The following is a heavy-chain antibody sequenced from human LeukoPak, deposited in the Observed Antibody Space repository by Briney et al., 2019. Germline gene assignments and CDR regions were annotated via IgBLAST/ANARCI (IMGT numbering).Heavy chain of an antibody. V-gene: IGHV1-18*01. CDR1: GYTFTSYG. Sequence: ASVKVSCKASGYTFTSYGISWVRQAPGQGLEWMGWISAYNGNTNYAQKVQGRVTMTTDTSTNTAYMELRSLRSDDTAVYYCARDLKYNILTGFRSSFGFDPWGQGTLVTVSS. CDR2: ISAYNGNT. D-gene: IGHD3-9*01. J-gene: IGHJ5*02. CDR3: ARDLKYNILTGFRSSFGFDP.